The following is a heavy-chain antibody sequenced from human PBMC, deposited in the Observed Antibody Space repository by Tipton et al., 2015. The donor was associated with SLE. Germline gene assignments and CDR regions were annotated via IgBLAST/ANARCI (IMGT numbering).Heavy chain of an antibody. D-gene: IGHD1-1*01. CDR2: IIPIFGTP. CDR3: ATIGPLERAFDI. J-gene: IGHJ3*02. V-gene: IGHV1-69*01. CDR1: GGTFSSYA. Sequence: QSGAEVKKPGSSVKVSCKASGGTFSSYAVSWVRQAPGQGLEWMGGIIPIFGTPSYAQKFQGRVTITADESTDTAYMELSSLRSEDAAMYYCATIGPLERAFDIWGQGTLVTVSS.